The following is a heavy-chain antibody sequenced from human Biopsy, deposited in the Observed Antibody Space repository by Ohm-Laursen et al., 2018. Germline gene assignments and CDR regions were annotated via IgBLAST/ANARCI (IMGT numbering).Heavy chain of an antibody. CDR2: FAPENGKT. Sequence: SVKVSCKVSGYAVTEFSMHWVRQAPGKGLEWMGGFAPENGKTIYAQKFQGRITMTEDTSTDTAYMELSSLRSEDTAVYYGAADINVWNVNYWGQGTQVTVSS. CDR1: GYAVTEFS. D-gene: IGHD1-1*01. J-gene: IGHJ4*02. V-gene: IGHV1-24*01. CDR3: AADINVWNVNY.